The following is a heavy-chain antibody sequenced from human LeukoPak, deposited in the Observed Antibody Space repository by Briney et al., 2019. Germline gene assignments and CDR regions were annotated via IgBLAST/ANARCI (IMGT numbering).Heavy chain of an antibody. CDR1: GFTVSGDY. Sequence: GSLRLSCAASGFTVSGDYMSWVRQAPGKGLGWVSLIYPGGSTFYADSVKGRFTISRDNSKNTLYLQMNSLRAEDTAVYYCARVYFSAASFDYWGQGTLVTVSS. J-gene: IGHJ4*02. CDR3: ARVYFSAASFDY. CDR2: IYPGGST. V-gene: IGHV3-53*01. D-gene: IGHD3-3*01.